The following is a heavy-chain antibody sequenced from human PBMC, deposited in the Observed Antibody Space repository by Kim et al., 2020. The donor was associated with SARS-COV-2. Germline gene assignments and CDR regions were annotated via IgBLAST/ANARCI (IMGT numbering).Heavy chain of an antibody. J-gene: IGHJ6*02. D-gene: IGHD4-4*01. CDR3: ARRTSELRTTVTTPPRYYYYGMDV. Sequence: SETLSLTCAVSGGSISSSNWWSWVRQPPGKGLEWIGEIYHSGSTNYNPSIKSRVTISVDKSKNQFSLKLSSVTAADTAVYYCARRTSELRTTVTTPPRYYYYGMDVWGQGTTVTVSS. CDR1: GGSISSSNW. CDR2: IYHSGST. V-gene: IGHV4-4*02.